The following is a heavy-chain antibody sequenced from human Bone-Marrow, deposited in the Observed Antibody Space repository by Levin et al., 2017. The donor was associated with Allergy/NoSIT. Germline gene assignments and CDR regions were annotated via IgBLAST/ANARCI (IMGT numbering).Heavy chain of an antibody. Sequence: SCAASGFTFSSYAMHWVRQAPGKGLEWVAVISYDGSNKYYADSVKGRFTISRDNSKNTLYLQMNSLRAEDTAVYYCARRYCISTSCQFDYWGQGTLVTVSS. J-gene: IGHJ4*02. CDR1: GFTFSSYA. CDR3: ARRYCISTSCQFDY. D-gene: IGHD2-2*01. V-gene: IGHV3-30-3*01. CDR2: ISYDGSNK.